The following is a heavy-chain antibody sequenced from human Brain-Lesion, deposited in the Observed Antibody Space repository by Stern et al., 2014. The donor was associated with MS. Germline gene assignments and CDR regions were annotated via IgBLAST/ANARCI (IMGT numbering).Heavy chain of an antibody. CDR1: GYTFSSYD. J-gene: IGHJ4*02. CDR3: ARAVRNQLLSEY. V-gene: IGHV1-8*01. Sequence: QVQLVQSGAEVKKPGASVKGACKASGYTFSSYDITWVRQASGHGLEGGGWMNPYSGNTGYAQKFKGRVSMTSDPSISTVYMELTSLTSDDTAVYFCARAVRNQLLSEYWGQGTLVTVSS. CDR2: MNPYSGNT. D-gene: IGHD2-2*01.